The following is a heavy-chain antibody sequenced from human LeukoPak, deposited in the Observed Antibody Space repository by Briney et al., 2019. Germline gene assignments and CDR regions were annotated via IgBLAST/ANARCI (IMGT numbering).Heavy chain of an antibody. V-gene: IGHV6-1*01. Sequence: SQTLSLTCAISGDSVSSNSVAWNRIRQSPSRGLEWLGRTYYRSKWYSEYAVSVKSRITINPDTSKNQFSLQLDSVTPEDTAVYYCARAYNWNLDYWGQGALVTVSS. J-gene: IGHJ4*02. CDR3: ARAYNWNLDY. D-gene: IGHD1-1*01. CDR2: TYYRSKWYS. CDR1: GDSVSSNSVA.